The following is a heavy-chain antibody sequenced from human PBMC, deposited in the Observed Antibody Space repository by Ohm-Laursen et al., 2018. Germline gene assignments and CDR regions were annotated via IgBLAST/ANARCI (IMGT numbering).Heavy chain of an antibody. J-gene: IGHJ6*02. V-gene: IGHV3-11*01. Sequence: SLRLSCAASGFTVSSDHMNWIRQAPGKGLEWVSYISGSGGTKYHADSVKGRFTISRDNGKNSLYLQMNSLRAEDTAVYYCAVYCSSTSCYDYGMDVWGQGTTVTVSS. CDR2: ISGSGGTK. CDR3: AVYCSSTSCYDYGMDV. CDR1: GFTVSSDH. D-gene: IGHD2-2*01.